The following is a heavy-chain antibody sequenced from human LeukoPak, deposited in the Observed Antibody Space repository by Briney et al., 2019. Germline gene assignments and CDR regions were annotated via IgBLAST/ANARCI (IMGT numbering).Heavy chain of an antibody. CDR3: ARDHVVRGVIDGMDV. CDR1: GFTSSSYW. Sequence: GGSLRLSCAASGFTSSSYWMSWVRQAPGKGLEWVANIKQEGSEKYYVDSVKGRFTISRDNAKNSLYLQMNSLRAEDTAVYYCARDHVVRGVIDGMDVWGKGATVTVSS. V-gene: IGHV3-7*03. CDR2: IKQEGSEK. D-gene: IGHD3-10*01. J-gene: IGHJ6*04.